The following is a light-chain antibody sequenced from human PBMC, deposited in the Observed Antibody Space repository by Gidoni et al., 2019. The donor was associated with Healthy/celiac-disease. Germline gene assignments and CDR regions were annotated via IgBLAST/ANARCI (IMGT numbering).Light chain of an antibody. CDR2: GAS. Sequence: EIVMTQSPATLSVSPGERATLSCRASQSVSSNLAWYQQKPGQAPRLLIYGASTRATGIPARCSGSGAGTEFTLTISSRQSEDFAVYYCQQYNNWPPRTFGQGTKVEIK. V-gene: IGKV3-15*01. CDR1: QSVSSN. J-gene: IGKJ1*01. CDR3: QQYNNWPPRT.